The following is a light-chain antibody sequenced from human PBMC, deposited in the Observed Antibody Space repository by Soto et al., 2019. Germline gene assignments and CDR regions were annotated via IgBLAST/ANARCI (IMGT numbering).Light chain of an antibody. CDR3: QQRTNWPRSFT. V-gene: IGKV3-11*01. CDR1: QSVSSY. Sequence: EIVLTQSPATLSLSPGERATLSCRASQSVSSYLAWYQQKPGQAPRLLIYDTSKRATSIPARFSGSGSGTDFTLTISSLGPEDFAVYYCQQRTNWPRSFTFGPGTKVDIK. CDR2: DTS. J-gene: IGKJ3*01.